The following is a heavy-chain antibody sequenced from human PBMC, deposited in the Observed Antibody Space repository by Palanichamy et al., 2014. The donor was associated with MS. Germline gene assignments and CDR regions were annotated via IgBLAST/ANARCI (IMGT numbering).Heavy chain of an antibody. CDR1: GDSIGGNSYY. CDR2: IYYSGST. J-gene: IGHJ4*02. Sequence: QVQLQDRALGLVKPSETLSLTCTVSGDSIGGNSYYWGWIRQAPGKGLEWIESIYYSGSTTYNPSLKSRVTMSVDTSRNQFSLELTSLTAADTALYYCARNHSAGWYDYWGPGILVTVSS. D-gene: IGHD6-19*01. CDR3: ARNHSAGWYDY. V-gene: IGHV4-39*01.